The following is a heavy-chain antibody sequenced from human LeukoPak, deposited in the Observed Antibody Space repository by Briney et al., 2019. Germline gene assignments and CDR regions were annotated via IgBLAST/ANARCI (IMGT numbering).Heavy chain of an antibody. D-gene: IGHD3-16*02. J-gene: IGHJ4*02. CDR2: MYTSGSS. CDR3: ARDLFTFGGIIVVAFDS. V-gene: IGHV4-4*07. CDR1: GGSISTNY. Sequence: PSGTLSLTCTVSGGSISTNYWSWIRQRAGKGLEWIGRMYTSGSSTYNPSLKSRVTMSVDTSKNQFSLKLSSVTAADTAVYYCARDLFTFGGIIVVAFDSWGQGTLVTVSS.